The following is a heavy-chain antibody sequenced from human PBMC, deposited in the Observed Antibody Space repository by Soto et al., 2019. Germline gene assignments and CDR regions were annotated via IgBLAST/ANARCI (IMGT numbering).Heavy chain of an antibody. D-gene: IGHD3-3*01. CDR3: ARRTRLYDFLGP. J-gene: IGHJ5*02. Sequence: QLQLQESGPGLVKPSETLSLTCAVSGGSMTNSDYDWDWIRRPPGEGLAWIGTIYYDGGTYYNPSLKSRVTMSVATSKNHFSMGLTSVTAADTAVYYCARRTRLYDFLGPWGRGTLVTVSS. V-gene: IGHV4-39*02. CDR2: IYYDGGT. CDR1: GGSMTNSDYD.